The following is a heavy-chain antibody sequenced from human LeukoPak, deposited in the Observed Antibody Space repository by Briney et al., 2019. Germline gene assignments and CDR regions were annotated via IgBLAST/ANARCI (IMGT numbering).Heavy chain of an antibody. CDR2: IRYDGSNK. Sequence: GGSLRLSCAASGFTFSSYGMNWVRQAPGEGLEWEAFIRYDGSNKYYADSVKGRFTISRDNSKNTLYLQMNSLRAEDTAVYYCARAGSYSGSYWGFFDYWGQGTLVTVSS. J-gene: IGHJ4*02. V-gene: IGHV3-30*02. CDR3: ARAGSYSGSYWGFFDY. D-gene: IGHD1-26*01. CDR1: GFTFSSYG.